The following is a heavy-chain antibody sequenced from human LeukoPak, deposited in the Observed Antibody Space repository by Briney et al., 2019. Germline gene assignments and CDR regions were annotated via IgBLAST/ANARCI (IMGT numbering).Heavy chain of an antibody. V-gene: IGHV4-61*02. D-gene: IGHD6-13*01. Sequence: SQTLSLTCTVSGGSISSGSYYWSWIRQPAGKGLEWIGRIYTSGSTNYNPSLKSRVTISVDTSKNQFSLKLSSVTAADTAVYYCARHPRIAAAGILDYWGQGTLVTVSS. CDR1: GGSISSGSYY. J-gene: IGHJ4*02. CDR3: ARHPRIAAAGILDY. CDR2: IYTSGST.